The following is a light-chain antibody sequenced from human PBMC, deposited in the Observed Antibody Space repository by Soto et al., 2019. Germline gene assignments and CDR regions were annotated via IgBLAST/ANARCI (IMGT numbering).Light chain of an antibody. Sequence: EIVLTQSPATLSLSPGERATLSCRASQSVSSYLAWYQQKPGQAPRLLIYGASSRATGIPDRFSGRASGTDFTLSISRLEPEDFGVYYCQQYGRSPRTFGQGSKVEIK. CDR2: GAS. J-gene: IGKJ1*01. CDR1: QSVSSY. V-gene: IGKV3-20*01. CDR3: QQYGRSPRT.